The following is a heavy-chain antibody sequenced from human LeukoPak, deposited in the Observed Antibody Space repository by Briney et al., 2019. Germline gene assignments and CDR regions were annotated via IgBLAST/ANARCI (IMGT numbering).Heavy chain of an antibody. CDR2: INHSGST. V-gene: IGHV4-34*01. J-gene: IGHJ4*02. CDR1: GGSFSGYC. Sequence: SETLSLTCAVYGGSFSGYCLSWIRQPPGKGLEWIGVINHSGSTNYNPSLKSRVTISVDTSKNQSSRKLSSVPAADTAVSYCERLKMGSGYYFDYWGKGTLVTVSS. D-gene: IGHD3-22*01. CDR3: ERLKMGSGYYFDY.